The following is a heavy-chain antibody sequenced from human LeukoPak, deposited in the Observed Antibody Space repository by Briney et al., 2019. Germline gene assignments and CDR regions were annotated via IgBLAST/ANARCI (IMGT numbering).Heavy chain of an antibody. Sequence: PSETLSLTCAVYGGSFSGYYWSWLRQPPGKGLEWIGEINHSGSTNYNPSLKSRVTISVDTSKNQFSLKLSSVTAADTAVYYCARRRTIQSYWYFDLWGRGTLVTVSS. V-gene: IGHV4-34*01. J-gene: IGHJ2*01. CDR2: INHSGST. CDR3: ARRRTIQSYWYFDL. D-gene: IGHD1/OR15-1a*01. CDR1: GGSFSGYY.